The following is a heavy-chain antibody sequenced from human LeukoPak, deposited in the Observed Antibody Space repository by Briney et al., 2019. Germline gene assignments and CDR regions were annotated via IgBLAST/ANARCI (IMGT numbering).Heavy chain of an antibody. CDR1: SGSISSYY. CDR3: AREKVDAYCSSTSCPLDV. D-gene: IGHD2-2*01. V-gene: IGHV4-59*01. J-gene: IGHJ6*04. CDR2: IYYSGST. Sequence: SETLSLTCTVSSGSISSYYWSWIRQPPGKGLEWIGYIYYSGSTNYNPSLKSRVTISVDTSKNQFSLKLSSVTAADTAVYYCAREKVDAYCSSTSCPLDVWGKGTTVTISS.